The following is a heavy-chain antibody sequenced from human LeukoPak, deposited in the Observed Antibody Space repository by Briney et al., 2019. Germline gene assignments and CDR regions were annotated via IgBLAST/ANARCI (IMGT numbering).Heavy chain of an antibody. CDR2: ISSNGGST. D-gene: IGHD3-22*01. Sequence: GGSLRLSCAAPGFTFSSYAMHWVRQAPGKGLEYVSAISSNGGSTYYANSVKGRFTISRDNSKNTLYLQMGSLRAEDMAVYYCARGLKYYYDSSGYYLADYWGQGTLVTVSS. CDR1: GFTFSSYA. CDR3: ARGLKYYYDSSGYYLADY. V-gene: IGHV3-64*01. J-gene: IGHJ4*02.